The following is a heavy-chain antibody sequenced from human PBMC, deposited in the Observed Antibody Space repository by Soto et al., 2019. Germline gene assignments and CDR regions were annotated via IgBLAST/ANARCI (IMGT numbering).Heavy chain of an antibody. J-gene: IGHJ6*03. CDR3: ASADGYSSSWDYYYYYMDV. Sequence: QVQLQESGPGLVKPSETLSLTCTVSGGSLSSYYWSWIRQPPGKGLEWIGYIYYSGSTNYNPSLKTLVTRSVDTSKIQFSLKLSSGTAADTAVYYCASADGYSSSWDYYYYYMDVGGKGTTVTVSS. D-gene: IGHD6-13*01. CDR1: GGSLSSYY. CDR2: IYYSGST. V-gene: IGHV4-59*08.